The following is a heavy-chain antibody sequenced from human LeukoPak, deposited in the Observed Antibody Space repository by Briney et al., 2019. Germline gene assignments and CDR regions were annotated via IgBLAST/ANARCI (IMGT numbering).Heavy chain of an antibody. V-gene: IGHV1-18*01. J-gene: IGHJ4*02. Sequence: ASVKVSCKASGYTFTSYGISWVRKAPGQGIDWMGWISAYNSNTNYEQKLEGRVTMTTETSTSTAYMELRSLRSDDTAVYYCARSAPAAATPPLAVYWGQGTLVTVSS. CDR3: ARSAPAAATPPLAVY. CDR2: ISAYNSNT. D-gene: IGHD2-2*01. CDR1: GYTFTSYG.